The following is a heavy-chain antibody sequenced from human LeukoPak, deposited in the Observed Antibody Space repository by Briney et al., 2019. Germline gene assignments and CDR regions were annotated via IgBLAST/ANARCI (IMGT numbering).Heavy chain of an antibody. Sequence: PSETLSLTCTVSGGSISSSSYYWGWIRQPPGKGLEWIGSIYYSGSTYYNPSLKSRVTISVDTSKNQFSLKLSSVTAADTAVYYCARDSSSWYKRWFDPWGQGTLVTVSS. D-gene: IGHD6-13*01. V-gene: IGHV4-39*07. J-gene: IGHJ5*02. CDR1: GGSISSSSYY. CDR3: ARDSSSWYKRWFDP. CDR2: IYYSGST.